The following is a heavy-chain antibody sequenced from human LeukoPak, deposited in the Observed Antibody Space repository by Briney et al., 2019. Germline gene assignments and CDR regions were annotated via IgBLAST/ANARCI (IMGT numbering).Heavy chain of an antibody. CDR2: LNSDGSST. V-gene: IGHV3-74*01. D-gene: IGHD1-7*01. J-gene: IGHJ3*02. Sequence: GGSLRLSCAASGFTFSSYWMHWVRQAPGKGLVWVACLNSDGSSTRYADSVRGRFTISRDNAKNTLYLQMNSLRAEDTAVYYCATGNSHAFDIWGQGRMVTVSS. CDR3: ATGNSHAFDI. CDR1: GFTFSSYW.